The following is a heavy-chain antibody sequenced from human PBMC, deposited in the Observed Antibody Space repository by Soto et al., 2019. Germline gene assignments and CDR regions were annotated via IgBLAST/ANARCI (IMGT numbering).Heavy chain of an antibody. CDR1: GYTFTGDY. D-gene: IGHD1-26*01. CDR2: INPNSGGT. V-gene: IGHV1-2*04. CDR3: ATQRSEWGLSFDY. J-gene: IGHJ4*02. Sequence: QVQLVQSGAEVKKPGASVKVSCKASGYTFTGDYMHWVRQAPGQGLEWMGWINPNSGGTNYAQKFQGWVTMTRDTSISTAYMELSRLRSDDTAVYYCATQRSEWGLSFDYWGQGTLVTVSS.